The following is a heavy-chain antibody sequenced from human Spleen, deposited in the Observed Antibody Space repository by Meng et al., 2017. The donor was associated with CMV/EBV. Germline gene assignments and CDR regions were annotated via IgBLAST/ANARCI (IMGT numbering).Heavy chain of an antibody. CDR1: GFTFSSYA. J-gene: IGHJ4*02. CDR2: IRFDGSNQ. V-gene: IGHV3-30*02. D-gene: IGHD3-3*01. CDR3: AKVYDRFLEWSPFDH. Sequence: GGSLRLSCAASGFTFSSYAMHWVRQAPGKGLEWVAFIRFDGSNQYYAYSVKGRFTISRDNPRNTLYLQMNSLTAEDTAIYYCAKVYDRFLEWSPFDHWGQGSLVTVSS.